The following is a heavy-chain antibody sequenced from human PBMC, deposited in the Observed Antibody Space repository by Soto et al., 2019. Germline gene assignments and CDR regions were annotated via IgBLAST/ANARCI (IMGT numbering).Heavy chain of an antibody. J-gene: IGHJ4*02. V-gene: IGHV1-46*03. CDR1: GYTFTSYY. D-gene: IGHD2-15*01. CDR3: VRGCSGGSCYPLGYDY. Sequence: QVQLVQSGAEVKKPGASVKVSCKASGYTFTSYYLHWVRQAPGQGLEWMGIINPSGGSTSYTQKFQGRVTMTRDTYTSTVYMELSSLRSEDTAVYYCVRGCSGGSCYPLGYDYWGQGTLVTVSS. CDR2: INPSGGST.